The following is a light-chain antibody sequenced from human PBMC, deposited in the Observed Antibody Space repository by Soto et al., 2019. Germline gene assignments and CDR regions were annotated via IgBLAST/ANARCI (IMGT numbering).Light chain of an antibody. J-gene: IGLJ1*01. CDR2: EVS. CDR3: SSYTSSSTYV. Sequence: QPALTQPASVSGSPGQSITISCTGTSSDIGGYNTVSWYQQHPGKVPKLIIYEVSNRPSGVSYRFSGSKSGNTASLTISGLQAEDEADYYCSSYTSSSTYVFGTGTKVTVL. CDR1: SSDIGGYNT. V-gene: IGLV2-14*01.